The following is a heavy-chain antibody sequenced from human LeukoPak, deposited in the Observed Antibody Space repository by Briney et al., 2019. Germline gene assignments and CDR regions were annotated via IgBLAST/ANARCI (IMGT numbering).Heavy chain of an antibody. CDR1: GYTLTELS. Sequence: ASVKVSCKVSGYTLTELSMHWVRQAPGKGLEWMGGFDPEDGETIYAQKFQGRVTMTEDTSTDTAYMELSSLRSEDTAVYYCATLSGVNQLLPFDYWGQGTLVTVSS. V-gene: IGHV1-24*01. CDR3: ATLSGVNQLLPFDY. J-gene: IGHJ4*02. D-gene: IGHD2-2*01. CDR2: FDPEDGET.